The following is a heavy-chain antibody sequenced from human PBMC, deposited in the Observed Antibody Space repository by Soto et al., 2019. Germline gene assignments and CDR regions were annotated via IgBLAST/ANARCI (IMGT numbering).Heavy chain of an antibody. J-gene: IGHJ4*02. CDR1: GSTFSSYA. V-gene: IGHV1-69*12. Sequence: QVQLVQSGAEVKKPGSSVKVSCKASGSTFSSYAISWVRQAPGQRLEWMGGIIPIFGTANYAQKFQGRVTITADESTSTAYMELSSLRSEDTAVYYCAREGSKYCISTSCYPYWGQGTLVTVSS. D-gene: IGHD2-2*01. CDR2: IIPIFGTA. CDR3: AREGSKYCISTSCYPY.